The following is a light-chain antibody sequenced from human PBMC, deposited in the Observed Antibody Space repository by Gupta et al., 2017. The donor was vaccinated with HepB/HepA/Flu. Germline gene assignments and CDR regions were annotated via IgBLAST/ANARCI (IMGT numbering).Light chain of an antibody. J-gene: IGKJ1*01. CDR2: AAS. V-gene: IGKV1-39*01. Sequence: DIQMTQSPSSLSASVGDRVTITCRASQSISSYLNWYQQKPGKAPKLLIYAASSLQSGVPSRFSGSGSGTDFTLTTNSLQPEDFATYYCQQCYSTPRTFGQGTRVEIK. CDR3: QQCYSTPRT. CDR1: QSISSY.